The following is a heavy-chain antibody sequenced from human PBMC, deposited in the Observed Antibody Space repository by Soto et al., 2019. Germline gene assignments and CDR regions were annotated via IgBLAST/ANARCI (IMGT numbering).Heavy chain of an antibody. CDR1: GGTFSSYA. V-gene: IGHV1-69*13. CDR2: IIPNFGTA. CDR3: ARLDGSGSYYPRGMDV. J-gene: IGHJ6*02. D-gene: IGHD3-10*01. Sequence: ASVKVSCKASGGTFSSYAISWVRQAPGQGLEWMGGIIPNFGTANHAQKFQGRVTITADESTSTAYMELSSLRSEDTAVYYCARLDGSGSYYPRGMDVWGQGTTVTVSS.